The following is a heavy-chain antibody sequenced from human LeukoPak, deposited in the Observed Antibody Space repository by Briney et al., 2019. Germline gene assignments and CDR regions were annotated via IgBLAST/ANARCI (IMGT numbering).Heavy chain of an antibody. CDR1: GGTFSSYA. CDR2: IIPIFGTA. V-gene: IGHV1-69*13. Sequence: ASVKVSCKASGGTFSSYAISWVRQAPGQGLEWMGGIIPIFGTANYAQKFQGRVTITADESTSTAYMELSSLRSEDTGVYYCASRDIEELPYRAVDYWGQGTLVTVSS. J-gene: IGHJ4*02. CDR3: ASRDIEELPYRAVDY. D-gene: IGHD2-15*01.